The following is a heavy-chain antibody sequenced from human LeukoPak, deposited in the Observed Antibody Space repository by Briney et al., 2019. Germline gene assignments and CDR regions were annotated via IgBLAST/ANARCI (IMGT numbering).Heavy chain of an antibody. Sequence: GGSLRLSCAASGFTFSAYEMNWVRQAPGKGLEWVANIKQDGSEKYYVDSVKGRFTISRDNAKNSLYLQMNSLRAEDTAVYYCARERKTYYYDSSGYGPDAFDIWGQGTMVTVSS. CDR3: ARERKTYYYDSSGYGPDAFDI. CDR2: IKQDGSEK. CDR1: GFTFSAYE. J-gene: IGHJ3*02. V-gene: IGHV3-7*01. D-gene: IGHD3-22*01.